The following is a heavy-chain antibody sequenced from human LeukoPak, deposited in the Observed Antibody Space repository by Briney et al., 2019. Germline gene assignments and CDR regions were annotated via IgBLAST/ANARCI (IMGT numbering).Heavy chain of an antibody. CDR3: ARLGDGRRGAFDI. CDR1: GFTFSSYG. CDR2: ISYDGSNK. V-gene: IGHV3-30*03. J-gene: IGHJ3*02. D-gene: IGHD3-16*01. Sequence: GGSLRLSCAASGFTFSSYGMHWVRQAPGKGLEWVAVISYDGSNKYYADSVKGRFTTSRDNSKNTLYLQMNSLRAEDTAVYYCARLGDGRRGAFDIWGQGTMVTVSS.